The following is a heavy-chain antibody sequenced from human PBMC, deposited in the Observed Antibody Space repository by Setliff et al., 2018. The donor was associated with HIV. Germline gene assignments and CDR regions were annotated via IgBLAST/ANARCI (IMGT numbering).Heavy chain of an antibody. Sequence: VASVKVSCKASGYTLTGYYMHWVRQAPGQGLEWMGGINPASGDTKYAQKLQGRVTMTTDTSTSTAYMELRSLRSDDTAVYYCARGFESCSSSCQVYRGQGTLVTVSS. D-gene: IGHD6-13*01. J-gene: IGHJ4*02. CDR3: ARGFESCSSSCQVY. CDR1: GYTLTGYY. V-gene: IGHV1-2*02. CDR2: INPASGDT.